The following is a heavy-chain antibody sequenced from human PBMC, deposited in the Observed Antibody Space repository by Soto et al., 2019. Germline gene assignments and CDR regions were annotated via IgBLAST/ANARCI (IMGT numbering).Heavy chain of an antibody. CDR3: ARSYYDFWSGYSPPYYMDV. Sequence: ETLSLTCTVSGGSISSYYWSWIRQPPGKGLEWIGYIYYSGSTNYNPSLKSRVTISVDTSKNQFSLKLSSVTAADTAVYYCARSYYDFWSGYSPPYYMDVWGKGTTVTVSS. V-gene: IGHV4-59*08. CDR2: IYYSGST. CDR1: GGSISSYY. D-gene: IGHD3-3*01. J-gene: IGHJ6*03.